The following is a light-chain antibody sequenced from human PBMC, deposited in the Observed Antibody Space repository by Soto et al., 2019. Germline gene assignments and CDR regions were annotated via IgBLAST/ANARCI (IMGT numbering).Light chain of an antibody. CDR2: DTS. J-gene: IGLJ2*01. Sequence: QAVVTQEHSLTVSPGGTVTLTCGSSTGTLTSGHFPYWFQQKPGQAPRALIFDTSNRHSWTPARFSGSLLGGKAALTLSGAQPEDEADYYCLLYYSGARVFGGGTQLTVL. V-gene: IGLV7-46*01. CDR3: LLYYSGARV. CDR1: TGTLTSGHF.